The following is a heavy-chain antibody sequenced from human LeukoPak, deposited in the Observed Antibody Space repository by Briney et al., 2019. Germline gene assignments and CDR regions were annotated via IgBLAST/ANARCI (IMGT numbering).Heavy chain of an antibody. CDR3: ARTDSSGWYVFDY. J-gene: IGHJ4*02. Sequence: PSETLSLTCTVSGGSISSYYWSWIRQPPGKGLEWIGHIHYSGSTNHNPSLKSRVTISVDTSKNQFSLKLSSVTAADTAVYYCARTDSSGWYVFDYWGQGTLVTVSS. D-gene: IGHD6-19*01. CDR1: GGSISSYY. CDR2: IHYSGST. V-gene: IGHV4-59*01.